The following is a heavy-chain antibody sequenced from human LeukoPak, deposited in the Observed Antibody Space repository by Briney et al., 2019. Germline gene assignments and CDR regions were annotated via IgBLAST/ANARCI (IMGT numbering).Heavy chain of an antibody. CDR1: GFTFSTYE. J-gene: IGHJ3*02. D-gene: IGHD2-15*01. V-gene: IGHV3-48*03. Sequence: GGSLRLPCAASGFTFSTYEMDWVRQAPGKGLEWISYIDSNSRTIHYADSVRGRFTISRDNAKNSLFLQMNSLRAEDTAVYYCVREYCSGGSCSDAFDIWGQGTMVTVSS. CDR2: IDSNSRTI. CDR3: VREYCSGGSCSDAFDI.